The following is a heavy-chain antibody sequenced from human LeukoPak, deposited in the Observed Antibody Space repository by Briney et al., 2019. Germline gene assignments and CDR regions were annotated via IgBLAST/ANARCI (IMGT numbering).Heavy chain of an antibody. V-gene: IGHV3-21*01. J-gene: IGHJ3*02. CDR3: ASNPADDAFDI. CDR1: GFTFSSYG. Sequence: GGSLRLSCAASGFTFSSYGMHWVRQAPGKGLEWVSSISSSSSYIYYADSVKGRFTISRDNAKNSLYLQMNSLRAEDTAVYYCASNPADDAFDIWGQGTMVTVSS. CDR2: ISSSSSYI.